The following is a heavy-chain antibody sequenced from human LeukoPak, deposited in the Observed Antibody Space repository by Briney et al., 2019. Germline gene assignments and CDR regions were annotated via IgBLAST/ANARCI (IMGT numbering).Heavy chain of an antibody. CDR3: ARREDGYNLDY. CDR2: IYPGDSNT. CDR1: GYRFTNYW. Sequence: GESLKVSCKGSGYRFTNYWIGWVRQMPGKGLEWMGIIYPGDSNTRYSPSFQGQVTISADKSINTAYVQWSSLKASDTAMYYCARREDGYNLDYWGQGTLVTVSS. V-gene: IGHV5-51*01. J-gene: IGHJ4*02. D-gene: IGHD5-24*01.